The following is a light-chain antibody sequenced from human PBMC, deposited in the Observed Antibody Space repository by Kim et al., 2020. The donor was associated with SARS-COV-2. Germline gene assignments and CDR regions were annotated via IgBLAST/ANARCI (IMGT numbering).Light chain of an antibody. J-gene: IGKJ2*01. V-gene: IGKV1-5*03. CDR1: QSITDC. CDR3: QQYITYPLT. Sequence: ASVVYSVTTTCRASQSITDCLAWYQQKPGKAPKLLIYKASSLESGVPSRFTGSGSGTQFTLPISSLQPDDFAIYFCQQYITYPLTFGQGTKLEI. CDR2: KAS.